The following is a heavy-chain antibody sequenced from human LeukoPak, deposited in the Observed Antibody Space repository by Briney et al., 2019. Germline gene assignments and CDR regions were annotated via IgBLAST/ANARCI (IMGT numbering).Heavy chain of an antibody. CDR1: GGSFSDYY. CDR2: IYYSGST. CDR3: ARRVEMATIIFFDY. J-gene: IGHJ4*02. D-gene: IGHD5-12*01. V-gene: IGHV4-34*01. Sequence: SETLSLTCAVYGGSFSDYYWSWVRQPPGKGLEWIGSIYYSGSTYYNPSLKSRVTISVDTSKNQFSLKLSSVTAADTAVYYCARRVEMATIIFFDYWGQGTLVTVSS.